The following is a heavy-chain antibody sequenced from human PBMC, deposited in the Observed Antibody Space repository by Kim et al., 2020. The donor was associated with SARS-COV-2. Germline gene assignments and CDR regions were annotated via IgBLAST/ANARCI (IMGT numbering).Heavy chain of an antibody. CDR1: GGSISSSNW. D-gene: IGHD2-15*01. V-gene: IGHV4-4*02. CDR3: ARLPRDCSGGSCYRGRGFQYFDL. J-gene: IGHJ2*01. CDR2: IYHSGST. Sequence: SETLSLTCAVSGGSISSSNWWSWVRQPPGKGLEWIGEIYHSGSTNYNPSLKSRVTISVDKSKNQFSLKLSSVTAADTAVYYCARLPRDCSGGSCYRGRGFQYFDLWGRGTLVTVSS.